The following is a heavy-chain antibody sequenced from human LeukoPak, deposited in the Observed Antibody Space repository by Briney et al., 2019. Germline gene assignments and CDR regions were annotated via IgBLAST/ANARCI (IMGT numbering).Heavy chain of an antibody. Sequence: PSETLSLTCTVSGGSISSYYWSWIRQPPGKGLEWIGYIYYSGSTNYNPSLKSRVTISVDTSKNQFSLKLSSVSAADTAVYYCARISSSNWYNERGAFDVWGQGTMVTVSS. CDR2: IYYSGST. D-gene: IGHD6-13*01. V-gene: IGHV4-59*01. CDR3: ARISSSNWYNERGAFDV. CDR1: GGSISSYY. J-gene: IGHJ3*01.